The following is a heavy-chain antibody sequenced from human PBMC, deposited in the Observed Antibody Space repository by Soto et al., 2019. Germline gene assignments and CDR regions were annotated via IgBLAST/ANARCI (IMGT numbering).Heavy chain of an antibody. V-gene: IGHV4-59*08. Sequence: SETLSLTCTVSGGSISSYYWSWIRQPPGKGLEWIGYIYYSGSTNYNPSLKSRVTISVDTSKNQFSLKLSSVTAADTAVYYCARHGYDYGDYADAFDIWGQGTMVTVSS. J-gene: IGHJ3*02. CDR3: ARHGYDYGDYADAFDI. CDR2: IYYSGST. D-gene: IGHD4-17*01. CDR1: GGSISSYY.